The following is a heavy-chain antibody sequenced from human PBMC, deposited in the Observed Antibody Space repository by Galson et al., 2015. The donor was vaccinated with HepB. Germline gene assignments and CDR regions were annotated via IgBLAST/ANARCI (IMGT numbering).Heavy chain of an antibody. CDR3: ARYSEWESSPEYYYYGMDV. D-gene: IGHD1-26*01. V-gene: IGHV1-18*01. Sequence: SVKVSCKASGYTFTSYGISWVRQAPGQGLEWMGWISDYNGNTNYAQKLQGRVTMTTDTSTSTAYMELRSLRSDDTAVYYCARYSEWESSPEYYYYGMDVWGQGTTVTVSS. J-gene: IGHJ6*02. CDR2: ISDYNGNT. CDR1: GYTFTSYG.